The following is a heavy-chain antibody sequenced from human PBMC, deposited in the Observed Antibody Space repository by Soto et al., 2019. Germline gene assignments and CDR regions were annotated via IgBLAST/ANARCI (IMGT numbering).Heavy chain of an antibody. D-gene: IGHD1-20*01. CDR2: IRSKANSYAT. Sequence: GGSLRLSCAASGFTFSGSAMHWVRQASGKGLEWVGRIRSKANSYATAYAASVKGRFTISRDDSKNTAYLQMNSLKTEDTAAYYCTRQDEAYNLTPSGDYYYGTDVWGQGTTVTVSS. V-gene: IGHV3-73*01. CDR1: GFTFSGSA. J-gene: IGHJ6*02. CDR3: TRQDEAYNLTPSGDYYYGTDV.